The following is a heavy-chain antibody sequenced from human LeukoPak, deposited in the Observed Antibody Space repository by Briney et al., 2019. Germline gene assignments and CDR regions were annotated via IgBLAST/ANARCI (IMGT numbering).Heavy chain of an antibody. Sequence: ASVKVSCKASGYTFTGYYMHWVRQAPGQGLEWTGIINPSGGSTSYAQKFQGRVTMTRDTSTSTVYMELSSLRSEDTAVYYCAKVKRYSSSSGPQYFDYWGQGTLVTVSS. CDR2: INPSGGST. J-gene: IGHJ4*02. CDR1: GYTFTGYY. CDR3: AKVKRYSSSSGPQYFDY. V-gene: IGHV1-46*01. D-gene: IGHD6-6*01.